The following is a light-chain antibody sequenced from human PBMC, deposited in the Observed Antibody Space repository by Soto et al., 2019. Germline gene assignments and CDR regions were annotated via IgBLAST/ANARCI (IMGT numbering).Light chain of an antibody. CDR2: EVS. CDR1: SSDVGGYNY. Sequence: QSALTQPASVSGSPGQSITISCTGTSSDVGGYNYVSWYQQHPGKAPKLMISEVSNRPSGVSNRFSGSKSGYTASLTISGLQAEDEADYYCSSYTSSSTWVFGGGTKLTGL. CDR3: SSYTSSSTWV. J-gene: IGLJ3*02. V-gene: IGLV2-14*01.